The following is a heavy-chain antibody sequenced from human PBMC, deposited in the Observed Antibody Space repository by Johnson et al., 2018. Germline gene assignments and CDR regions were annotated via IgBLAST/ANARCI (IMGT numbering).Heavy chain of an antibody. D-gene: IGHD3-3*01. CDR2: ISSYGGST. CDR3: ARPLRFLARDYYYMDV. CDR1: GFIFSNHA. Sequence: EVQLLETGGGLVQPGGSLRLSCVGSGFIFSNHAMYWVRQAPGEGLEFVSGISSYGGSTYYANSVKGRFTIFRDNSKNTLYLQMGGLRTEDMAVYYCARPLRFLARDYYYMDVWGKGTTVTVSS. J-gene: IGHJ6*03. V-gene: IGHV3-64*01.